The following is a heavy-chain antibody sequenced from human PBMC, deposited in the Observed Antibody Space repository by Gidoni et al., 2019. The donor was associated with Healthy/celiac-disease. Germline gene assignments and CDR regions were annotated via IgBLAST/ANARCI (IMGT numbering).Heavy chain of an antibody. V-gene: IGHV3-30-3*01. Sequence: QVQLVESGGGVVQTGRSLRLSCAAYGFTLSIYAMQWVRQAPGKGLEWVAVISYDGSNKYYADSVKGRFTISRDNSKNTLYLQMNSLRAEDTAVYYCARDQRTYYYDSSGYPDAFDIWGQGTMVTVSS. J-gene: IGHJ3*02. CDR3: ARDQRTYYYDSSGYPDAFDI. CDR1: GFTLSIYA. CDR2: ISYDGSNK. D-gene: IGHD3-22*01.